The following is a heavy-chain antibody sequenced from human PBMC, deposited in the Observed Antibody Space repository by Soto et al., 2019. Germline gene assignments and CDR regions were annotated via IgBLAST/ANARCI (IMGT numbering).Heavy chain of an antibody. CDR2: TSGGGGGT. D-gene: IGHD3-9*01. J-gene: IGHJ4*02. CDR3: AKGSHYDILTAYHAFDY. CDR1: GFIFSNYA. V-gene: IGHV3-23*01. Sequence: QLLESGGGLVQPGGSLRLSCSASGFIFSNYAMTWVRQAPGKGLEWVSSTSGGGGGTHYADSVKGRFIISRDNSKNTLHLQMNRLRAEDTAVYCCAKGSHYDILTAYHAFDYWGQGTLVTVSS.